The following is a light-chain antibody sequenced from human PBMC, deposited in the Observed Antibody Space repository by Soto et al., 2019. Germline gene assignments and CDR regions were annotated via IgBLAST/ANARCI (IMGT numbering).Light chain of an antibody. CDR1: QSVTSY. CDR2: GAS. V-gene: IGKV3D-15*01. CDR3: QQYNNWPWT. J-gene: IGKJ1*01. Sequence: EIVLRQSPGTLSLSPGERATLSCRASQSVTSYLAWYQQRPGQAPRLLIYGASSRATGIPDRFSGSGSGTDFTLTISSLQSEDFAVYYCQQYNNWPWTFGQGTKVDIK.